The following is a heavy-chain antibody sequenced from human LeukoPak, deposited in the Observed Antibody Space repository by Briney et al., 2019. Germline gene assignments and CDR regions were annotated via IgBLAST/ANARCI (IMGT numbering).Heavy chain of an antibody. J-gene: IGHJ5*02. V-gene: IGHV3-33*01. CDR3: ARNGGVDTAMVNNWFDP. Sequence: RSGGSLRLSCAASGFTFSSYGMHWVRQAPGKGLEWVAVIWYDGSNKYYADSVKGRFTISRDNSKNTLYLQMNSLRAEDTAVYYCARNGGVDTAMVNNWFDPWGQGTLVTVSS. CDR2: IWYDGSNK. CDR1: GFTFSSYG. D-gene: IGHD5-18*01.